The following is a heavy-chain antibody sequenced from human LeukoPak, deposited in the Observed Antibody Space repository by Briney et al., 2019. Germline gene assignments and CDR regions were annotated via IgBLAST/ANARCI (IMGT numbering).Heavy chain of an antibody. Sequence: GGSLRLSCAASGFTFSSYWMSWVRQAPGKGLEWVANIKEDGSEENYVDSVKGRFTISRDNAKNALYLQMNSLRAEDTAVYYCARGLGATTIHYWGQGTLVTVSS. D-gene: IGHD1-26*01. CDR3: ARGLGATTIHY. J-gene: IGHJ4*02. CDR1: GFTFSSYW. CDR2: IKEDGSEE. V-gene: IGHV3-7*01.